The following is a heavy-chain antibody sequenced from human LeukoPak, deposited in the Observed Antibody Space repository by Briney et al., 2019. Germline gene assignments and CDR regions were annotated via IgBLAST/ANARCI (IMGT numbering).Heavy chain of an antibody. J-gene: IGHJ3*02. CDR2: IYHSGST. V-gene: IGHV4-38-2*01. CDR3: ARNIVVVVAATYAFDI. Sequence: PSETLSLTCAVSGYSISSGYYWGWIRQPPGEGLEWIGSIYHSGSTYYNPSLKSRVTISVDTSKNQFSLKLSSVTAADTAVYYCARNIVVVVAATYAFDIWGQGTMVTVSS. CDR1: GYSISSGYY. D-gene: IGHD2-15*01.